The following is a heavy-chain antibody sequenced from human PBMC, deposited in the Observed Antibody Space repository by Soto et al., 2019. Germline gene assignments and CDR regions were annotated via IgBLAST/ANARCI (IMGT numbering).Heavy chain of an antibody. D-gene: IGHD7-27*01. CDR2: IYWDDDK. V-gene: IGHV2-5*02. Sequence: QITLKESGRTLVKPTQTLTLTCTFSGFSLSTIGVGVGWIRQPPGKALEWLALIYWDDDKRYSPSLKSRLTINKDTSKSQVVLTMTNMDPVDTATYYCAHRATWGSVVDYLGQGTLVTVSA. J-gene: IGHJ4*02. CDR1: GFSLSTIGVG. CDR3: AHRATWGSVVDY.